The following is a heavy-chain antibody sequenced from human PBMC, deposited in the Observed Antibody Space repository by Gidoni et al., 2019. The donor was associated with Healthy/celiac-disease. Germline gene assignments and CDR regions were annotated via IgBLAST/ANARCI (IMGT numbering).Heavy chain of an antibody. Sequence: QVQLQQWGAGLLKPSETLSLTCAVYGGSFRGYYWSWIRQPPGKGLEWIGEINHSGSTNYNPSLKSRVTISVDTSKNQFSLKLSSVTAADTAVYYCARAGAAYYYGMDVWGQGTTVTVSS. CDR2: INHSGST. CDR3: ARAGAAYYYGMDV. J-gene: IGHJ6*02. CDR1: GGSFRGYY. V-gene: IGHV4-34*01.